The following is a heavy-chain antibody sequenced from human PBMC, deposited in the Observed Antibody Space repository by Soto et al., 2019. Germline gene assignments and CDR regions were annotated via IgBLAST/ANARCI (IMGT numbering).Heavy chain of an antibody. CDR1: GGSIRSVGYY. D-gene: IGHD4-17*01. V-gene: IGHV4-31*03. CDR3: PRYGNWFDP. CDR2: IYYSGST. Sequence: SETLSLTCTVSGGSIRSVGYYWSWIRQHQGKGLEWIGYIYYSGSTYYNPSPKRRVTISVDTSQNQFSLKLSSVPAADTTVYYCPRYGNWFDPWGQGTLVTVSS. J-gene: IGHJ5*02.